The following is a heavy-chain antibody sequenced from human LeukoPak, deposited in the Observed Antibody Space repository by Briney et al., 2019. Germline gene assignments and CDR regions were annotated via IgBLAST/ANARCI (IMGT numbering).Heavy chain of an antibody. CDR3: AREGYDSSGYPRLLDY. Sequence: GGSLRLSCAASGLTVSSNYMTWVRQAPGKGLEWVSVLHAAGGTYYADSVKGRFTISRHISKNTVYLRMNSLRPEDTAVYYCAREGYDSSGYPRLLDYWGQGTLVTVSS. CDR1: GLTVSSNY. J-gene: IGHJ4*02. CDR2: LHAAGGT. V-gene: IGHV3-53*04. D-gene: IGHD3-22*01.